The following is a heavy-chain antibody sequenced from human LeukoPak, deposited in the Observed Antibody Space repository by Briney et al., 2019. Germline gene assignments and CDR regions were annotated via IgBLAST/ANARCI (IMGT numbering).Heavy chain of an antibody. V-gene: IGHV1-18*01. Sequence: ASVKVSCKASGYTFTSYGISWVRQAPGQGLEWVGWISAYNGNTNYAQKLHGRVTMTTDTSTSTAYMELRSLRSDDTAVYYCARALVGATTAYYFDYWGQGTLVTVSS. CDR2: ISAYNGNT. D-gene: IGHD1-26*01. CDR3: ARALVGATTAYYFDY. CDR1: GYTFTSYG. J-gene: IGHJ4*02.